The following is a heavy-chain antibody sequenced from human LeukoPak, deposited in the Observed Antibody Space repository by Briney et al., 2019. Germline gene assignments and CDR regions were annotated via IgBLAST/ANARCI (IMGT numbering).Heavy chain of an antibody. J-gene: IGHJ4*02. V-gene: IGHV3-23*01. CDR3: AKGVGTVVPSFFDF. CDR2: ISGIGGST. CDR1: GFTFNTYA. Sequence: GGSLRLSCAASGFTFNTYAMSWVRQAPGKGLEWVSGISGIGGSTYYTDPVKGRFTISRDNSQNTLCLQMDSLRVEDTAVYYCAKGVGTVVPSFFDFWGQGAPVTVSS. D-gene: IGHD3-22*01.